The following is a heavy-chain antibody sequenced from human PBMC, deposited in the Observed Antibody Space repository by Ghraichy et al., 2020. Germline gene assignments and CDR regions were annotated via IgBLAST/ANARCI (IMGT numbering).Heavy chain of an antibody. CDR2: ISGSGGST. CDR1: GFTFSSYA. D-gene: IGHD4-23*01. J-gene: IGHJ5*02. Sequence: GESLNISCAASGFTFSSYAMSWVRQAPGKGLEWVSAISGSGGSTYYADSVKGRFTISRDNSKNTLYLQMNSLRAEDTAVYYCAKDSYGGNTNWFDPWGQGTLVTVSS. CDR3: AKDSYGGNTNWFDP. V-gene: IGHV3-23*01.